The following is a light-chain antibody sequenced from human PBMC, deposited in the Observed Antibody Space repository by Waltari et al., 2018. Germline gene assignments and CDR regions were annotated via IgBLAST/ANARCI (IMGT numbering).Light chain of an antibody. V-gene: IGLV1-40*01. CDR3: QSFDSSLSASV. CDR1: RSNFGAGYD. J-gene: IGLJ3*02. CDR2: GDT. Sequence: QSVLTQPPSMSGAPGQKVTIPCTGGRSNFGAGYDVHWYQQFPGTAPKLLFLGDTILPSGGPGRFSGSKARASASLAIAGLQSEDEAVYYCQSFDSSLSASVFGGGTTLTVV.